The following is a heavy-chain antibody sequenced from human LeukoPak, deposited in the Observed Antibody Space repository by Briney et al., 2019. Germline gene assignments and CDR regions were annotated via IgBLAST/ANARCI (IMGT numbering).Heavy chain of an antibody. CDR2: IYYSGST. Sequence: SETLSLTCTVSGGSISSSSYYWGWIRRPPGKGLEWIGSIYYSGSTSYNPSLKSRVTVSVDTSKNQISLKVRSVTAADTAVYYCARTTEDCSSTSCYQYWFDPWGQGTLVTVSS. CDR1: GGSISSSSYY. V-gene: IGHV4-39*07. CDR3: ARTTEDCSSTSCYQYWFDP. D-gene: IGHD2-2*01. J-gene: IGHJ5*02.